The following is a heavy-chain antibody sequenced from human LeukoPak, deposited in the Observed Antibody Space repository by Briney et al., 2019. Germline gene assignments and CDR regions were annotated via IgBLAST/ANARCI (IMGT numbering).Heavy chain of an antibody. J-gene: IGHJ3*02. CDR2: ISYDGSNK. D-gene: IGHD2-8*02. CDR3: ARGYAGGGYYGFDI. V-gene: IGHV3-30-3*01. CDR1: GFTFNSYA. Sequence: GGSLRLSCAASGFTFNSYAMHWVRQAPGKGLEWVAVISYDGSNKYYADSVKGRFTISRDNSKNTLYLQVNSLRTEDTAVYYCARGYAGGGYYGFDIWGQGTMVTVSS.